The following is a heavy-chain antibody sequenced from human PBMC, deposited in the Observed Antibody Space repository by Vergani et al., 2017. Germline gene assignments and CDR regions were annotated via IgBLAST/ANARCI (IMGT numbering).Heavy chain of an antibody. CDR1: GGSISSYY. CDR3: ARNNVRGVRYYGMDV. V-gene: IGHV4-59*01. CDR2: IYYSGST. J-gene: IGHJ6*02. D-gene: IGHD3-10*02. Sequence: QVQLQESGPGLVKPSETLSLTCTVSGGSISSYYWSWIRQPPGKGLEWIGYIYYSGSTNYNPSLKSRVTISVDTSKNQFSLKLSSVTAAVTAVYYWARNNVRGVRYYGMDVWGQGTTVTVSS.